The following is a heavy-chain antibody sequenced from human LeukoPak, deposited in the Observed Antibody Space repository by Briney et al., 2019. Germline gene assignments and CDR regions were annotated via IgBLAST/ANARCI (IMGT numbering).Heavy chain of an antibody. D-gene: IGHD2-15*01. J-gene: IGHJ5*02. CDR2: ISSSGSTI. V-gene: IGHV3-11*04. Sequence: KPGGSLRLSCAASGFTFSDYYMTWLRQAPGKGLEWVSYISSSGSTIYYADSVKGRFTISRDNAKNSLYLQMNSLRAEDTAVYYCARAVGYCSGGSCNWIDPWGQGTLVTVFS. CDR1: GFTFSDYY. CDR3: ARAVGYCSGGSCNWIDP.